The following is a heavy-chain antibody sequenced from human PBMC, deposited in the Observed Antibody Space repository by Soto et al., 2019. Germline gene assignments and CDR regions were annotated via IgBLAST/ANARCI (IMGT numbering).Heavy chain of an antibody. CDR1: GFSLSPYW. CDR3: ARDLGGPDY. V-gene: IGHV3-74*03. J-gene: IGHJ4*02. CDR2: LSSDGFGA. Sequence: GGSLRLSCAASGFSLSPYWMHWVRQVPGRGLEWVARLSSDGFGAAYADSVKGRFFISRDIARNTLSLQLNSLRADDTAVYYCARDLGGPDYWGRGTSVTVSS. D-gene: IGHD3-16*01.